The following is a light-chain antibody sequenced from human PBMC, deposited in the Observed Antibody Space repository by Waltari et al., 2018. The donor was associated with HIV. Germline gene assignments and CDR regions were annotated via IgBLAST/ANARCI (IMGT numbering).Light chain of an antibody. V-gene: IGLV1-47*01. J-gene: IGLJ3*02. CDR2: RNN. CDR1: SSNIGSNY. CDR3: AGWDDSLSGVV. Sequence: QSGLTQPPSASGTPGQRVTISCSGSSSNIGSNYVSWYQQLPGAATKLLMYRNNQRPSGVPDRFSGSKSGTSASLAISGLRSEDEADYYCAGWDDSLSGVVFGGGTKLTVL.